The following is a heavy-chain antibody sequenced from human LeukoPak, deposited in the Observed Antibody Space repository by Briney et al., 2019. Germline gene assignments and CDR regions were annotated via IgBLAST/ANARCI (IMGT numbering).Heavy chain of an antibody. V-gene: IGHV3-23*01. CDR2: ISGSGGST. Sequence: GGSLRLSCAASGFTFSSYGMSWVRQAPGKGLEWVSAISGSGGSTYYADSVKGRFTISRDNSKNTLYLQMNRLRAEDTAVYYCAKEHYYDSSGPLPLGYWGQGTLVTVSS. CDR1: GFTFSSYG. J-gene: IGHJ4*02. CDR3: AKEHYYDSSGPLPLGY. D-gene: IGHD3-22*01.